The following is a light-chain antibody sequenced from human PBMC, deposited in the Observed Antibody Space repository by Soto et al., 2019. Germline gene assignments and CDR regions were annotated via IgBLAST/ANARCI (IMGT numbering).Light chain of an antibody. Sequence: QSALTQPPSASGSPGQSVTISCTGTSSDVGGYNYVSWYQQHPGKAPKLMIYEVTKRPSGVPDRFSGSKSGNTASLTVSRLQAEDEADYYCSSYAGSNNFVVFGGGTQLTVL. CDR3: SSYAGSNNFVV. CDR1: SSDVGGYNY. CDR2: EVT. V-gene: IGLV2-8*01. J-gene: IGLJ2*01.